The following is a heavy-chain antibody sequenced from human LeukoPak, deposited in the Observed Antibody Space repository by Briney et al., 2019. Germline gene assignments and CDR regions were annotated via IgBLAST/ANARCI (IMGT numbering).Heavy chain of an antibody. CDR3: ATRIAVAGSLPYYFDY. D-gene: IGHD6-19*01. Sequence: GESLKISCKGSGYSFTSYWIGWVRQMPGKGLEWMGIIYPGDSDTRYSPSSQGQVTISADKSISTAYLQWSSLKASDTAMYYCATRIAVAGSLPYYFDYWGQGTLVTVSS. CDR2: IYPGDSDT. J-gene: IGHJ4*02. V-gene: IGHV5-51*01. CDR1: GYSFTSYW.